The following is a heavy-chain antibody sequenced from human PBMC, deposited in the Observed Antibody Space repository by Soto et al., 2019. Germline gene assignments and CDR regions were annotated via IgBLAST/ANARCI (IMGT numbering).Heavy chain of an antibody. D-gene: IGHD3-22*01. Sequence: QVQLVQSGAEVTEPGASVKVSCKTSGFTFILHYIHWVRQAPGQGLEWVGMVNAGDGSATYAREFRDKVFMTWDTSTSTVYLDLNSLKSEDTAIYYCARERDSFDYWGQGTLVSVSP. CDR1: GFTFILHY. J-gene: IGHJ4*02. V-gene: IGHV1-46*01. CDR2: VNAGDGSA. CDR3: ARERDSFDY.